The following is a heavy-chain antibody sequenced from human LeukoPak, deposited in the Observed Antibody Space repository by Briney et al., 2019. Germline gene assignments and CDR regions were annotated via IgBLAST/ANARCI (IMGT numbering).Heavy chain of an antibody. D-gene: IGHD2-21*02. J-gene: IGHJ4*02. V-gene: IGHV1-18*01. CDR3: ARYRIGCGGDCYSLVDY. CDR1: GYTFTSYG. Sequence: ASVKVSCKASGYTFTSYGTSWVRQAPGQGLEWMGWISAYNGNTNYAQKLRGRVTMTTDTSTSTAYMELRSLRSDDTAVYYCARYRIGCGGDCYSLVDYWGQGTLVTVSS. CDR2: ISAYNGNT.